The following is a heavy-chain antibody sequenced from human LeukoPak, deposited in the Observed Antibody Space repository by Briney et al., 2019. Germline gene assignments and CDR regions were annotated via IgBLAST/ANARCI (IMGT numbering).Heavy chain of an antibody. V-gene: IGHV3-66*01. Sequence: GGSLRLSCAASGFTVSSNHMSWVRQAPGKGLEWVSVIYRGGSTNYADSVKGRFTISRDNSKNTLHLQMNTLRAEDTAVYFCAINVDRGIRGLYGLYYGMYVWGQGTTVTVSS. CDR2: IYRGGST. J-gene: IGHJ6*02. CDR1: GFTVSSNH. CDR3: AINVDRGIRGLYGLYYGMYV. D-gene: IGHD6-19*01.